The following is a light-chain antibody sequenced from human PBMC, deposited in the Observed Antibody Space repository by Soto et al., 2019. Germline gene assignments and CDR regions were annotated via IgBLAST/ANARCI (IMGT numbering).Light chain of an antibody. CDR3: AAWDDSLNGPV. J-gene: IGLJ1*01. CDR2: SND. V-gene: IGLV1-44*01. Sequence: QSVLTQPPSSSGTPGQRVTISCSGGSSNIGSSPGNWYQQLPGTAPKLLIPSNDRRPSGVPDRFSGSKSGTSASLAISGLQSEDAADYYCAAWDDSLNGPVFGTGTKLPVL. CDR1: SSNIGSSP.